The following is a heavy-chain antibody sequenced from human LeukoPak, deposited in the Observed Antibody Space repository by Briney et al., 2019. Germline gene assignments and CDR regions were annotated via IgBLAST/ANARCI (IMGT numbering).Heavy chain of an antibody. D-gene: IGHD3-22*01. CDR1: GGSISSYY. V-gene: IGHV4-59*01. J-gene: IGHJ3*02. CDR2: FYYSGST. Sequence: SETLSLTCTVSGGSISSYYWSWIRQPPGKGLEWIGCFYYSGSTNYNPSLKSRATISEDTSKNQFSLRLSSVTAADTAVYYCASAENTYYYDSGDYYPHLNAFDIWGQGTMVTVSS. CDR3: ASAENTYYYDSGDYYPHLNAFDI.